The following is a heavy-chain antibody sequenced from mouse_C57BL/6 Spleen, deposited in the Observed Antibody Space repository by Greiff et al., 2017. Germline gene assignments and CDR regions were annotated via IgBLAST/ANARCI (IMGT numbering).Heavy chain of an antibody. CDR1: GYTFTDYE. D-gene: IGHD1-1*01. J-gene: IGHJ2*01. CDR3: TRSYITTVPLFFDY. Sequence: VQLQQSGAELVRPGASVTLSCKASGYTFTDYEMHWVKQTPVHGLEWIGAIDPETGGTAYNQKFKGKAILTADKSSSTAYMELRSLTSEDSAVYYCTRSYITTVPLFFDYWGQGTTLTVSS. V-gene: IGHV1-15*01. CDR2: IDPETGGT.